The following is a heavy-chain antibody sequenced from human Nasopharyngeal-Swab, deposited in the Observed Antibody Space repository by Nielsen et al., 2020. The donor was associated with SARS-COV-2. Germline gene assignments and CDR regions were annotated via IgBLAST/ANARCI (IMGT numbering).Heavy chain of an antibody. J-gene: IGHJ4*02. CDR1: GFTFSNYR. CDR2: INGDGSSL. D-gene: IGHD2/OR15-2a*01. V-gene: IGHV3-74*01. CDR3: ARGRGSSTSMIGY. Sequence: GGSLRLSCAASGFTFSNYRMHWVRQAPGKGLGWVSRINGDGSSLNYADFVKGRFTISTDNAKSTLYLEMNSLRAEDTAVYYCARGRGSSTSMIGYWGQGTLVTVSS.